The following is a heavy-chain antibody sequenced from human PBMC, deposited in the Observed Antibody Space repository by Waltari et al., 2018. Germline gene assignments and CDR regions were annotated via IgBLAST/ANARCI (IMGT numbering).Heavy chain of an antibody. J-gene: IGHJ6*02. D-gene: IGHD3-9*01. V-gene: IGHV3-74*01. Sequence: DVQLVESGGGFVQPGGSLRLSCAASACSFVNSWMHWVRQAPGKGLGCVSRFKMDGSTTDYADSVKGRFTISRDNAKNTVSLQMNSLRSEDTAVYYCTKVGILSGYNYGIDVWGQGTTVTVSS. CDR2: FKMDGSTT. CDR1: ACSFVNSW. CDR3: TKVGILSGYNYGIDV.